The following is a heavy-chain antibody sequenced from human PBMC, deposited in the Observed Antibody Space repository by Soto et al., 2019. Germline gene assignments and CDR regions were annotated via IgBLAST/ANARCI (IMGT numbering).Heavy chain of an antibody. CDR2: IKQDGSDK. CDR1: GFTFSSYW. J-gene: IGHJ3*02. CDR3: ARDPRICLDAFDI. Sequence: GGSLRLSCAASGFTFSSYWMSWVRQAPGKGLEWVADIKQDGSDKYYVDSVKGRFTISRDNAKNSLYLQMNSLRAEDTAVYYCARDPRICLDAFDIWGQGTMVTVSS. V-gene: IGHV3-7*01.